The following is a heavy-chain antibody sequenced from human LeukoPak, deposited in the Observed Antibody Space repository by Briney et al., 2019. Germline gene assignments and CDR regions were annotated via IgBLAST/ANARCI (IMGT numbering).Heavy chain of an antibody. V-gene: IGHV3-66*01. Sequence: GGSLRLSCAASGFAVSSNYMSWVRQAPGKGLEWVSVIYSGGSTYYADSVKGRFTISRGNSKNTLYLQMNSLRAEDTAVYYCARDIGVGATTTFDYWGQGTLVTVSS. CDR2: IYSGGST. CDR3: ARDIGVGATTTFDY. J-gene: IGHJ4*02. CDR1: GFAVSSNY. D-gene: IGHD1-26*01.